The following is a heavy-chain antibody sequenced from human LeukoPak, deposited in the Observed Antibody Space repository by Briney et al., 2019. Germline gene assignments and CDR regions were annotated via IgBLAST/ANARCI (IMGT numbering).Heavy chain of an antibody. V-gene: IGHV3-30*18. J-gene: IGHJ4*02. CDR2: ISYDGSNK. Sequence: PGGSLRLSCAASGFTFSSYGMHWVRQAPGKGLEWVAVISYDGSNKYYADSVKGRLTISRDNSKNTLYLQMNSLRAEDTAVYYCAKDRLGYSYGFPYYFDYWGQGTLVTVSS. D-gene: IGHD5-18*01. CDR1: GFTFSSYG. CDR3: AKDRLGYSYGFPYYFDY.